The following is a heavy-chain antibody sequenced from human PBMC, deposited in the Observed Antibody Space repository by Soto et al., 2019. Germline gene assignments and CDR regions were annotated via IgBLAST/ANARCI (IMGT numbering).Heavy chain of an antibody. V-gene: IGHV3-74*01. CDR3: GRGGSESPMDQGY. CDR2: INPDGSTT. J-gene: IGHJ4*02. CDR1: GFTFSRYC. D-gene: IGHD3-10*01. Sequence: GSLRLSCAASGFTFSRYCMHWVRQAPGKGLVLVSRINPDGSTTNYADSVKGRVTISRDNAKKTLYLQMHSLRAEDTAVFYCGRGGSESPMDQGYWGQGTLVTVSS.